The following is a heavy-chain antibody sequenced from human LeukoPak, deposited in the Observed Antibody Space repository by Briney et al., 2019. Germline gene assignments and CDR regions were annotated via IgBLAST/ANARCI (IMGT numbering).Heavy chain of an antibody. Sequence: SVKVSCKASGYTFTNYGVSWVRQAPGQGLEWMGWISAYNGNTNYAQKLQGRVTMTTDTSTSTAYMELRSLRSDDTAVYYCARDFVGVCSGGSCYLDAFDIWGQGTMVTVSS. CDR1: GYTFTNYG. V-gene: IGHV1-18*01. CDR2: ISAYNGNT. D-gene: IGHD2-15*01. CDR3: ARDFVGVCSGGSCYLDAFDI. J-gene: IGHJ3*02.